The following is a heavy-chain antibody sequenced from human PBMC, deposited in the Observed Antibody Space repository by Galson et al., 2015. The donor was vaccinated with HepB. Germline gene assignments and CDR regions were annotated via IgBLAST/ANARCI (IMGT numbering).Heavy chain of an antibody. J-gene: IGHJ5*02. CDR1: GGTFSDDA. Sequence: SVKVSCKASGGTFSDDAISWVRQDPGQGFEWMGGIIPMFGTPNYAQKFQDRLTISADESATTAYMELNSLRSDDTAIYFCVREVRAGSAEWFDPWGQGTLVTVSS. V-gene: IGHV1-69*13. CDR2: IIPMFGTP. D-gene: IGHD3-10*01. CDR3: VREVRAGSAEWFDP.